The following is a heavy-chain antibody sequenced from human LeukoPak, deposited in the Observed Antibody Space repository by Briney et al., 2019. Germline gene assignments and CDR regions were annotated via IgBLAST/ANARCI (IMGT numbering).Heavy chain of an antibody. V-gene: IGHV1-18*01. D-gene: IGHD3-3*01. CDR3: VRGISSLSTYYDFWSGDNWFDP. CDR2: ISAYNGNT. CDR1: GYTFTSYG. Sequence: ASVKVSCKASGYTFTSYGISWVRQAPGQGLEWMGWISAYNGNTNYAQKLQGRVTMTTDTSTSTAYMELRSLRSDDTAVYYCVRGISSLSTYYDFWSGDNWFDPWGQGTLVTVSS. J-gene: IGHJ5*02.